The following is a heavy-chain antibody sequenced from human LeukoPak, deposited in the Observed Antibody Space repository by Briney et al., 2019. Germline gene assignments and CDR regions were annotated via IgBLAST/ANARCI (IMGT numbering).Heavy chain of an antibody. J-gene: IGHJ4*02. Sequence: SETLSLTCTVSGGSVISYFWSWIRQPPGKGPEWIGYIFDSGTTNYNPSTNYNPSLKSRVTVSLDTSKNHFSLKLSSVTAADTAVYFCARGGVTTIAQYDYWGQGILVTVSS. CDR1: GGSVISYF. CDR2: IFDSGTTNYNPST. CDR3: ARGGVTTIAQYDY. V-gene: IGHV4-59*02. D-gene: IGHD5-12*01.